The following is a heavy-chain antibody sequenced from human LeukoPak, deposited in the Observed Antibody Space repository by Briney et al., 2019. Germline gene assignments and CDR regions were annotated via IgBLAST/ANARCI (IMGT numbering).Heavy chain of an antibody. Sequence: GGSLRLSCAASGLTFSRYSMNWVRQAPGKGLEWVSSTSSSSGLIYYGDSVKGRFTVSRDNAKRSLYLQMNSLRADDTAVYYCAREFDGSASGAGYWGQGTLVTVSS. J-gene: IGHJ4*02. CDR2: TSSSSGLI. V-gene: IGHV3-21*01. CDR1: GLTFSRYS. D-gene: IGHD1-26*01. CDR3: AREFDGSASGAGY.